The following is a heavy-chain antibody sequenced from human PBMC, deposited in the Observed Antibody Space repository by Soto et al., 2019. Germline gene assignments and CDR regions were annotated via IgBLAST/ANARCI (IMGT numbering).Heavy chain of an antibody. CDR1: GYTFISFY. CDR3: ARLATVTPPYYFDY. Sequence: ASVKVSCKASGYTFISFYVHWVRQAPGQGLEWMGVINPNGGSTAYAQKFQGRVTMTRDTSTSTVYMELSSLRSEDTAVFYCARLATVTPPYYFDYWGQGTLVTVSS. J-gene: IGHJ4*02. V-gene: IGHV1-46*01. CDR2: INPNGGST. D-gene: IGHD4-17*01.